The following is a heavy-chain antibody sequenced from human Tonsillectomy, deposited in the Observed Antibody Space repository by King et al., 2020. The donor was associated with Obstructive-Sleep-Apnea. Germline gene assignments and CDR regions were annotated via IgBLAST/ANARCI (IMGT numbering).Heavy chain of an antibody. D-gene: IGHD3-9*01. CDR1: GFTFSSYW. CDR3: ARVGDYDILTGYPRAYFDY. CDR2: IKQDGSEK. V-gene: IGHV3-7*01. J-gene: IGHJ4*02. Sequence: VQLVESGGGLVQPGGSLRLSCAASGFTFSSYWMSWVRQAPGKGLEWVANIKQDGSEKYYVDSVKGRFTISRDNAKNSLYLQMNSLRAEDTAVYYCARVGDYDILTGYPRAYFDYWGQGTLVTVSS.